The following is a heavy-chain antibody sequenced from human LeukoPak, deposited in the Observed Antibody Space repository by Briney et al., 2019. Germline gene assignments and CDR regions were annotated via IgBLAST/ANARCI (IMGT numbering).Heavy chain of an antibody. CDR3: ARRSATATYFDY. D-gene: IGHD2-15*01. Sequence: SETLSLTCAVYGGSFSGYYWSWIRHPPGKGLELIGEINHSGSTNYNPSLKSRVTISVDTSKNQSSLKLSSVTAADTAVYYCARRSATATYFDYWGQGTLVTVSS. CDR2: INHSGST. CDR1: GGSFSGYY. V-gene: IGHV4-34*01. J-gene: IGHJ4*02.